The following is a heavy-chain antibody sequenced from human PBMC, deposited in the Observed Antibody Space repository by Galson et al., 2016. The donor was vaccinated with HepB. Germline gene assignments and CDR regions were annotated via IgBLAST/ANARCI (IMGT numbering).Heavy chain of an antibody. CDR3: AKEATATTGAKTKRVWYFDL. J-gene: IGHJ2*01. CDR1: GFTFDNHW. V-gene: IGHV3-74*01. Sequence: SLRLSCAASGFTFDNHWMHWVRQAPGKGLVWVSRISPDGGTTNYADSVKGRFTISRDDATNSLYLQMNSLRDEDTAVYYCAKEATATTGAKTKRVWYFDLWGRGTLVTVSS. D-gene: IGHD1-7*01. CDR2: ISPDGGTT.